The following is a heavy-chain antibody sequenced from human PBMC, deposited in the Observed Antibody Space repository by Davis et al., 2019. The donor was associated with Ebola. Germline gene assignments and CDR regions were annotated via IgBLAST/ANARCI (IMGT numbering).Heavy chain of an antibody. Sequence: GESLKISCKASGYSFTGYWIGWVRQMPGKGLEWMGIIYPVDSDIRYSPSFQGQITISADKSITTAYLQWSSLKASDTAIYYCARLGSSWYKELDYWGRGTLVTVSS. CDR3: ARLGSSWYKELDY. D-gene: IGHD6-13*01. CDR1: GYSFTGYW. V-gene: IGHV5-51*01. J-gene: IGHJ4*02. CDR2: IYPVDSDI.